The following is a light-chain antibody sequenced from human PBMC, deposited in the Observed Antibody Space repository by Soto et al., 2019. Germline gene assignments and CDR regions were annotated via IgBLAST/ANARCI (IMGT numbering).Light chain of an antibody. V-gene: IGLV2-8*01. J-gene: IGLJ2*01. CDR1: SNDVGGYDY. CDR3: SSYAGSNNYVV. Sequence: QSALTQHPSASGSPGQSVTISCTGTSNDVGGYDYVSWYQQYPGKAPKLMIYEVSKRPSGVPDRFSGSKSGNTASLTVSGLQAADEADYYCSSYAGSNNYVVFGGGTKLTVL. CDR2: EVS.